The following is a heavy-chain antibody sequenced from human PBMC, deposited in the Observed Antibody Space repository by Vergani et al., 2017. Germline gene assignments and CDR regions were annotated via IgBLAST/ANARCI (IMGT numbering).Heavy chain of an antibody. V-gene: IGHV1-46*01. CDR3: ARHQGFVVVPAAIDY. CDR1: GYTFTSYY. Sequence: QVQLVQSGAEVKKPGASVKVSCKASGYTFTSYYMHWVRQAPGQGLEWMGIINPSGGSTSYAQKFQGRVTMTRDTSTSTVYMELSSVTAADTAVYYCARHQGFVVVPAAIDYWGQGTLVTVSS. CDR2: INPSGGST. J-gene: IGHJ4*02. D-gene: IGHD2-2*01.